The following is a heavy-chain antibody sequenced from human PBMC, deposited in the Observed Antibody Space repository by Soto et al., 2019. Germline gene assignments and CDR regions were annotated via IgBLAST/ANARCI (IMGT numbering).Heavy chain of an antibody. CDR2: IYYSGST. J-gene: IGHJ5*02. Sequence: PSETLSLTCTVSGGSISSSSYYWGWIRQPPGKGLEWIGSIYYSGSTYYNPSLKSRVTISVDTSKNQFSLKLSSVTAADTAVYYCARSDIVVVPAAMGGFDPWGQGTLVTVSS. CDR1: GGSISSSSYY. D-gene: IGHD2-2*01. CDR3: ARSDIVVVPAAMGGFDP. V-gene: IGHV4-39*01.